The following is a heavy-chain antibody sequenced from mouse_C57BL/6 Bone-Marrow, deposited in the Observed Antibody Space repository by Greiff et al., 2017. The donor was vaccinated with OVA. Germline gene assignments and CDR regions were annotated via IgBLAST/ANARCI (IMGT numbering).Heavy chain of an antibody. CDR2: IYPRSGNT. J-gene: IGHJ4*01. CDR1: GYTFTSYG. Sequence: VQLQQSGAELARPGASVKLSCKASGYTFTSYGISWVKQRTGQGLEWIGEIYPRSGNTYYNEKFKGKATLTADKSSSTAYMELRSLASEDSAVYFCARGDYYAMDYWGQGTSVTVSS. V-gene: IGHV1-81*01. CDR3: ARGDYYAMDY.